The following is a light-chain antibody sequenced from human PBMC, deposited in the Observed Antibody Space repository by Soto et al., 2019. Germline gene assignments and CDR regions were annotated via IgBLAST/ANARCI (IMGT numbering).Light chain of an antibody. J-gene: IGKJ1*01. Sequence: EIVMTQSPATLSVSPGERATLSCRASQSVSSNLAWYQKKPGQAPRLIIYGASTRATGIPARFSGSGSGTEFTLTINSLQSEDFAVYDCPPCNNWPTFGQGTKVEIK. CDR2: GAS. V-gene: IGKV3-15*01. CDR1: QSVSSN. CDR3: PPCNNWPT.